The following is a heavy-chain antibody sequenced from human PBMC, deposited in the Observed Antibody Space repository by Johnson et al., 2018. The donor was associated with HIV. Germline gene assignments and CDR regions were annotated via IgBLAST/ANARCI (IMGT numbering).Heavy chain of an antibody. V-gene: IGHV3-15*01. CDR3: TSVSSGWYGGAFDI. CDR2: IKSKTDGGTT. Sequence: VQLVESGGGVVKPGGSLRLSCAASGFTFSNAWMSWVRQAPGKGLEWVGRIKSKTDGGTTDYAAPVKGRFTISRDDSKNTLYLQMNSLKTEDTAVYYCTSVSSGWYGGAFDIWGQGTMVTVSS. D-gene: IGHD6-19*01. CDR1: GFTFSNAW. J-gene: IGHJ3*02.